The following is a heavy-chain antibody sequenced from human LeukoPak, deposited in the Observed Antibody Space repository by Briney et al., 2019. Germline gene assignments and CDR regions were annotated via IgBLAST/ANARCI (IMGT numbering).Heavy chain of an antibody. V-gene: IGHV3-7*03. CDR3: ARVLSSGWYYFDY. Sequence: GGSLRLSCEVSGFSFSNHWMSWARQAPGKGLEWVATIKRDGSETYYGDSVKGRFTVSRDNSKNTLYLQMNSLRAEDTAVYYCARVLSSGWYYFDYWGQGTLVTVSS. CDR1: GFSFSNHW. CDR2: IKRDGSET. D-gene: IGHD6-19*01. J-gene: IGHJ4*02.